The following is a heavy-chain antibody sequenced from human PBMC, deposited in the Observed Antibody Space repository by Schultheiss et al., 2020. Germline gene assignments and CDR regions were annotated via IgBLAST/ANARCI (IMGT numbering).Heavy chain of an antibody. CDR2: ISGSGGST. V-gene: IGHV3-23*01. D-gene: IGHD6-19*01. Sequence: GESLKISCAASGFTFSSYAMSWVRQAPGKGLEWVSAISGSGGSTYYADSVKGRFTISRDNSKNTLYLQMNSLRAEDTAVYYCARERPPYSSGHNWFDPWGQGTLVTVSS. CDR1: GFTFSSYA. J-gene: IGHJ5*02. CDR3: ARERPPYSSGHNWFDP.